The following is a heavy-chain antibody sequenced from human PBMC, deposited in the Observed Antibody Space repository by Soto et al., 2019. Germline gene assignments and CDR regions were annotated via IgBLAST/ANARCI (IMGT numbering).Heavy chain of an antibody. V-gene: IGHV4-31*03. J-gene: IGHJ6*02. CDR2: IYYTGTS. D-gene: IGHD4-17*01. Sequence: SETLCLTCTVSGGSISSGAYYWSWIRRHPGKGLEWSGYIYYTGTSYYNPSLRSRVTISVDTSKSQFSLKLSSVTAADTAVYFCARGDYGDTSYYGMDVWGQGTTVTVSS. CDR3: ARGDYGDTSYYGMDV. CDR1: GGSISSGAYY.